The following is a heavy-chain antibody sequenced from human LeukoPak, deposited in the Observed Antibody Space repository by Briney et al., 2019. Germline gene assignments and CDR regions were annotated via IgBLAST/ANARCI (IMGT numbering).Heavy chain of an antibody. Sequence: GGSLRLSCTASGFSFSSYGMHWVRQAPGKGLEWVAVISNVGSNKYYADSVKGRVTISRDTSKNTLFLQMNSLRADDTAVYFCAKDRLMATGYFDYWGQGTLVTVSS. CDR2: ISNVGSNK. CDR3: AKDRLMATGYFDY. V-gene: IGHV3-30*18. D-gene: IGHD5-24*01. J-gene: IGHJ4*02. CDR1: GFSFSSYG.